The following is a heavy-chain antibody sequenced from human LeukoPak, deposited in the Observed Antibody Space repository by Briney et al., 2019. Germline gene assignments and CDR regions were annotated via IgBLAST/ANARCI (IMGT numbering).Heavy chain of an antibody. V-gene: IGHV3-21*01. J-gene: IGHJ4*02. CDR2: ISSSSSYI. Sequence: GGSLRLSCAASGFTFSTYGMTWVRQAPGKGLEWVSSISSSSSYIYYADSVKGRFTISRDNAKNSLYLQMNSLRAEDTAVYYCARWVVAATFDYWGQGTLVTVSS. CDR3: ARWVVAATFDY. D-gene: IGHD2-15*01. CDR1: GFTFSTYG.